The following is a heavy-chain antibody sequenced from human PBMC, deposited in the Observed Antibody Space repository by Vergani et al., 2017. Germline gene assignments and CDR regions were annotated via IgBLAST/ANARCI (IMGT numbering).Heavy chain of an antibody. Sequence: EVQLVESGGGLVQPGGSLRLSCAASGFTFSSYEMNWVRQAPGKGLEWVSYISSSGSTIYYADSVKGRFTISRDNAKNALYLQMNSLRAEDTAVYYCARDRYDYVWGSYRYTGLRYGMDVWGQGTTVTVSS. CDR3: ARDRYDYVWGSYRYTGLRYGMDV. CDR2: ISSSGSTI. V-gene: IGHV3-48*03. CDR1: GFTFSSYE. D-gene: IGHD3-16*02. J-gene: IGHJ6*02.